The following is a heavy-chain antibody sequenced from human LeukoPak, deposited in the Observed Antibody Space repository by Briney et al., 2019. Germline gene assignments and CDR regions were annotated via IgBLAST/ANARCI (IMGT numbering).Heavy chain of an antibody. Sequence: GGSLRLSCAASGFTFSSYWMHWVRQAPGKGLVWVSRINSDGSITYYAYSVKGRVTISRDNAKNTLYVQMNSLSAEDAAVYYCARVGHSGGWDMDVWGQGTTVTVSS. V-gene: IGHV3-74*01. D-gene: IGHD6-19*01. CDR3: ARVGHSGGWDMDV. J-gene: IGHJ6*02. CDR2: INSDGSIT. CDR1: GFTFSSYW.